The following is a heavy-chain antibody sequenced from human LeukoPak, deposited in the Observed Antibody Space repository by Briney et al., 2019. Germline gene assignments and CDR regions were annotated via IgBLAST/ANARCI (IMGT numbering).Heavy chain of an antibody. V-gene: IGHV3-7*01. CDR3: ARVRVDYDFPPPVYYYYMDV. J-gene: IGHJ6*03. Sequence: QPGGSLRLSCAASGFTFSSYWMSWVRQAPGKGLEWVANIKQDGSEKYYVDSVKGRFTISRDNAKNSLYLQMNSLRAEDTAVYYCARVRVDYDFPPPVYYYYMDVWGKGTTVTVSS. D-gene: IGHD3-3*01. CDR1: GFTFSSYW. CDR2: IKQDGSEK.